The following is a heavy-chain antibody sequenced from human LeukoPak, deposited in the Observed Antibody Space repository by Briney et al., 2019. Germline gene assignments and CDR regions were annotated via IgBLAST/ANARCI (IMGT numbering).Heavy chain of an antibody. J-gene: IGHJ4*02. CDR1: GFTFNNYA. Sequence: GGSLRLSCVASGFTFNNYAMSWVRQTPGKGLEWVVVISYDGSNKYYADSVKGRFTISRDNSKNTLYLQMNSLRAEDTAVYYCARETGSAVGSTDFDYWGQGTLATVSS. D-gene: IGHD4-17*01. CDR3: ARETGSAVGSTDFDY. V-gene: IGHV3-30-3*01. CDR2: ISYDGSNK.